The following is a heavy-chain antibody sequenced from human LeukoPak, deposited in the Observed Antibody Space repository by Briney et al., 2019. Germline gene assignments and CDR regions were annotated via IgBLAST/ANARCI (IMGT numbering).Heavy chain of an antibody. CDR1: GYTFTNYA. Sequence: ASVKVSCKASGYTFTNYAIHWVRQAPGQRLEWMAWINAGNGNTKYSQKFQGRVTITRDTSASTAYMELSSLRSEDTAVYYCAKDRVIVTYYYYGMDVWGQGTTVTVSS. CDR3: AKDRVIVTYYYYGMDV. CDR2: INAGNGNT. J-gene: IGHJ6*02. D-gene: IGHD3-16*02. V-gene: IGHV1-3*01.